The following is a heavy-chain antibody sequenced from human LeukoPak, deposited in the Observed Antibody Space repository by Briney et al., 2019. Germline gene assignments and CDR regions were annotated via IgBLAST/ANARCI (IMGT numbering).Heavy chain of an antibody. Sequence: GGSLRLSCAASGFTFSSYAMSWVRQAPGKGLEWVSAISGSGGSTYYADSVKGRFTISRDNSKNTLYLQINSLRAEDTAVYYCAKDVSHSLTNWFDPWGQGTLVTVSS. D-gene: IGHD3-16*01. CDR2: ISGSGGST. CDR3: AKDVSHSLTNWFDP. J-gene: IGHJ5*02. V-gene: IGHV3-23*01. CDR1: GFTFSSYA.